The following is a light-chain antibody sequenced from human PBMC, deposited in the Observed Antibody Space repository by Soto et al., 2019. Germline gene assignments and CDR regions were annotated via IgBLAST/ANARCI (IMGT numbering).Light chain of an antibody. CDR1: SSDVGGYNY. V-gene: IGLV2-14*01. CDR3: SSYTSSSNYV. CDR2: EVS. Sequence: HSVLTQPSSVSGSPGQAITISFTGTSSDVGGYNYVSWYQQHPGKAPKLMIYEVSNRPSGVSNRFSGSKSGNTASLTISGLQAEEEADYYCSSYTSSSNYVFGTGTKVTVL. J-gene: IGLJ1*01.